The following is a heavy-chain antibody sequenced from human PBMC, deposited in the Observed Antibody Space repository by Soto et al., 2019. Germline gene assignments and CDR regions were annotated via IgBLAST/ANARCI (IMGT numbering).Heavy chain of an antibody. CDR2: IYWDDDK. D-gene: IGHD6-19*01. CDR3: AQLARGWYGMDV. Sequence: QITLKESGPTLVKPTQTLTLTCTFSGFSLSTSGVGVGWIRQPPGKALEWLALIYWDDDKRYSPSLKSRLTIPKDTSKNQVVLTMANMDPVDTTTYCCAQLARGWYGMDVWGQATTVTVSS. V-gene: IGHV2-5*02. CDR1: GFSLSTSGVG. J-gene: IGHJ6*02.